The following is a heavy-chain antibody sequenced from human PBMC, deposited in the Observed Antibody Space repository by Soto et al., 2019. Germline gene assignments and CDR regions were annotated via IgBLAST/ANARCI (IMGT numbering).Heavy chain of an antibody. CDR2: IDRDDDK. Sequence: SGPTLVNPTRTLTLTCTFSGFSLSTSGMCVSWIRQPPGKALEWLARIDRDDDKYYSTSLKTRLTISKDTSKNQVVLTMTNMDPVDTATYYCARMGQYYDILTGYWSGYYFDYWGQGTLVTVSS. V-gene: IGHV2-70*11. J-gene: IGHJ4*02. CDR3: ARMGQYYDILTGYWSGYYFDY. D-gene: IGHD3-9*01. CDR1: GFSLSTSGMC.